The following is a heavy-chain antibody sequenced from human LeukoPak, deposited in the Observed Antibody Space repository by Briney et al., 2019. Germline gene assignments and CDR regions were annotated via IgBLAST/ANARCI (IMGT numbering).Heavy chain of an antibody. V-gene: IGHV3-74*01. J-gene: IGHJ4*02. D-gene: IGHD3-3*01. CDR1: GNYW. Sequence: GGSLRLSCAASGNYWMHWVRQAPGKGLLWVSHINSDGSWTSYADSVKGRFTISKDNAKNTVYLQMNSLRAEDTAVYYCAKEAYDFWSGYPDYWGQGTLVTVSS. CDR3: AKEAYDFWSGYPDY. CDR2: INSDGSWT.